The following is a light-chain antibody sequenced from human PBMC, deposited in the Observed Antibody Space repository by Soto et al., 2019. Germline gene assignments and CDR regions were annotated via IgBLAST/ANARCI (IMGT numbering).Light chain of an antibody. CDR1: RSIGSW. V-gene: IGKV1-5*01. J-gene: IGKJ2*01. Sequence: DIPMTQSPSTLSASVGYRFTITCLASRSIGSWLAWYRHKPGKAPKLLIYDASSLESGVPSRFSGSGSGTEFTLTITSLQPEDSATYKCQQSNSYVPTFGRGPKVDIK. CDR2: DAS. CDR3: QQSNSYVPT.